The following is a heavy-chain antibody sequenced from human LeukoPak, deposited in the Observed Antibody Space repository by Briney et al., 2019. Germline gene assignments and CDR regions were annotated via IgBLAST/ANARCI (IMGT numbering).Heavy chain of an antibody. CDR3: ARASSSSLFDY. CDR2: IYSGGST. V-gene: IGHV3-53*01. D-gene: IGHD6-6*01. J-gene: IGHJ4*02. CDR1: GFTVSSNY. Sequence: GGSLRLSCAASGFTVSSNYMSWVRQAPGKGLEWVSVIYSGGSTYYADSVKGRFTISRDNSKNTMYLQMNSLRAEDTAVYYCARASSSSLFDYWGQGTLVTVSS.